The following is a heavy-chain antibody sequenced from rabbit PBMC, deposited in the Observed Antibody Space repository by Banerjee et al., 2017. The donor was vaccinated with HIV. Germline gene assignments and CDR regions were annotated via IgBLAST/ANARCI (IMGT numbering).Heavy chain of an antibody. D-gene: IGHD1-1*01. Sequence: QSLEESGGGLVQPEGSLALTCKASGFTISSSYYMCWVRQAPGKGLEWIGCIYAGSGSAYYASWAKGRFTISKTSSTTVTLQMTSLTAADAATYFCARAGYDIGDLWGQGTLVTVS. CDR1: GFTISSSYY. J-gene: IGHJ3*01. V-gene: IGHV1S40*01. CDR2: IYAGSGSA. CDR3: ARAGYDIGDL.